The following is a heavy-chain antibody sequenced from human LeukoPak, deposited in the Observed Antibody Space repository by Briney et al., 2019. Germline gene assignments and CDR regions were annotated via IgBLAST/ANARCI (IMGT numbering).Heavy chain of an antibody. Sequence: TGRSLRLSCAASGFTFSSYAMHWVRQAPCKGLEWVAVISSDEINEYYADSVKGRFTISRDNSKNTLYLQINSLRGEDTAVYYCAKGESITSAWFDSWGQGTLVTVSS. D-gene: IGHD5-24*01. J-gene: IGHJ5*01. CDR1: GFTFSSYA. CDR2: ISSDEINE. V-gene: IGHV3-30*04. CDR3: AKGESITSAWFDS.